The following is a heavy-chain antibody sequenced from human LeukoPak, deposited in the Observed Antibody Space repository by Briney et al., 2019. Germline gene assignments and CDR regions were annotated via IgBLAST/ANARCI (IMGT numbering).Heavy chain of an antibody. CDR3: AKDDSSGYYSLDYFDY. V-gene: IGHV3-30*18. J-gene: IGHJ4*02. CDR1: GFTFSSYG. D-gene: IGHD3-22*01. Sequence: GRSLRLSCAASGFTFSSYGMHWVRQAPGKGLEWVAVISYDGSNKYYADSVKGRFTISRDNSKNTLYLQMNSLRAEDTAVYYCAKDDSSGYYSLDYFDYWGQGTLVTVSS. CDR2: ISYDGSNK.